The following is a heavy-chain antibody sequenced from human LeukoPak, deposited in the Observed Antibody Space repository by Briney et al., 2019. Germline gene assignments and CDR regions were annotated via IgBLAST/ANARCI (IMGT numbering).Heavy chain of an antibody. CDR3: ARGDSSSWYGHYYYYYYMDV. D-gene: IGHD6-13*01. CDR1: GYTFTSYG. J-gene: IGHJ6*03. V-gene: IGHV1-18*01. Sequence: ASVKVSCKASGYTFTSYGISWVRQAPGQGLEWMGWISAYNGNTNYAQKLQGRVTMTTDTSTSTAYMELRSLRSDDTAVYYCARGDSSSWYGHYYYYYYMDVWGKGTTVTVSS. CDR2: ISAYNGNT.